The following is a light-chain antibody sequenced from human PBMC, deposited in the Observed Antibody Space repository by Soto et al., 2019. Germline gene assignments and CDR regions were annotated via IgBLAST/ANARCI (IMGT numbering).Light chain of an antibody. Sequence: SRMTLSPSSVSASTKDKVTITYLESQGISSYLAWYQQKPGKAPKLLIYAASTLHIGVPSRFSGSGSGTDFTLTISSLQPEDFATYYCQQLNSYPITFGQGTRLEI. J-gene: IGKJ5*01. CDR2: AAS. CDR3: QQLNSYPIT. CDR1: QGISSY. V-gene: IGKV1-8*01.